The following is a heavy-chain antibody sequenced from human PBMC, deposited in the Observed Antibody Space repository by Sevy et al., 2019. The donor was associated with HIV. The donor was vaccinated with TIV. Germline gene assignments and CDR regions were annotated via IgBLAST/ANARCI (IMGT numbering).Heavy chain of an antibody. CDR2: IIPMFGTT. CDR3: TRGVTKIIGGGYYFDY. Sequence: ASVKVSCKASGVTFNSYAFHWVRQAPGQGLEWMGGIIPMFGTTDYAQKFQGRVTISADESTSTVYMEQSSLRSEDTAVYYCTRGVTKIIGGGYYFDYWGQGTLDTVSS. J-gene: IGHJ4*02. V-gene: IGHV1-69*13. CDR1: GVTFNSYA. D-gene: IGHD3-22*01.